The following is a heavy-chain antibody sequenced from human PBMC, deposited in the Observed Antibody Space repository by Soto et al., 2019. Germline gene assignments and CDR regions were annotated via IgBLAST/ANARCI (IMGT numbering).Heavy chain of an antibody. CDR3: AKSLGLDY. CDR2: ISSADST. J-gene: IGHJ4*02. CDR1: GFTFSSYA. Sequence: PGGSLRLSCAASGFTFSSYAMSWVRQAPGKGLEWVSTISSADSTYYADSVKGRFTISRDNSKNTLYLQMNSLRAEDTAIYYCAKSLGLDYWGQGTQVTVSS. D-gene: IGHD3-16*01. V-gene: IGHV3-23*01.